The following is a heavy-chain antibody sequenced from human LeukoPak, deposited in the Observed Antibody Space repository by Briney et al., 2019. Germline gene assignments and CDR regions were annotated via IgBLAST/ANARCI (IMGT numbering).Heavy chain of an antibody. V-gene: IGHV4-59*11. D-gene: IGHD1-1*01. Sequence: PCETLPVPRTDCGGSIRLQFLRGSPQPPGKGLEWIGNIYNSGTTNHNPSLKSRVTISVNTSKNQFSLKLSSVTAADTAVYYCARGRYTFDSWGQGTLVTVSS. J-gene: IGHJ4*02. CDR2: IYNSGTT. CDR3: ARGRYTFDS. CDR1: GGSIRLQF.